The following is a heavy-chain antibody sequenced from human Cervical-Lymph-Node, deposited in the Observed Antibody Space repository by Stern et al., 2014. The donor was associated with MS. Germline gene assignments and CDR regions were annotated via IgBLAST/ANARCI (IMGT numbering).Heavy chain of an antibody. CDR2: IFPGGSDI. Sequence: EVQLVESGPEVKRPGESLKISCQASGYTFTSYWIGWGRQMPGKGLEWIAIIFPGGSDIRYSPSFQGPVTISAAKSSSTAYLQWNNLKASDTAIYYCARQRYFDYWGQGTLVTVSS. CDR1: GYTFTSYW. CDR3: ARQRYFDY. J-gene: IGHJ4*02. V-gene: IGHV5-51*01.